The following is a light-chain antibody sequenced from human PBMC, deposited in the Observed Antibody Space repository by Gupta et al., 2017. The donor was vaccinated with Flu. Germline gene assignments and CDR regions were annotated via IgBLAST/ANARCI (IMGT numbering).Light chain of an antibody. CDR3: MQGAHWPWA. Sequence: ISCMSSQSLVYSDGSTFLHWFQQKPGQSPRRLIYLVSHRESGVPDKFSGSGSGTEFTLKISRVEAEDVGVYFCMQGAHWPWAFGQGTKVEIK. V-gene: IGKV2-30*01. J-gene: IGKJ1*01. CDR1: QSLVYSDGSTF. CDR2: LVS.